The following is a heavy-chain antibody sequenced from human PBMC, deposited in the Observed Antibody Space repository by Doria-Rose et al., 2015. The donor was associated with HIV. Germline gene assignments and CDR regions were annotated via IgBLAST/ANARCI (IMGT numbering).Heavy chain of an antibody. J-gene: IGHJ4*02. CDR3: ARIKSSRWYHKYYFDF. D-gene: IGHD6-13*01. Sequence: ESGPVLVKPTETLTLTCTVSGVSLSSPGMGVSWIRQPPGKALEWPANIFSDDDRSCKTSLKSRLTISRGTSKSQVVLTMTDMDPVDTATYYCARIKSSRWYHKYYFDFWGQGTLVIVSA. CDR2: IFSDDDR. CDR1: GVSLSSPGMG. V-gene: IGHV2-26*01.